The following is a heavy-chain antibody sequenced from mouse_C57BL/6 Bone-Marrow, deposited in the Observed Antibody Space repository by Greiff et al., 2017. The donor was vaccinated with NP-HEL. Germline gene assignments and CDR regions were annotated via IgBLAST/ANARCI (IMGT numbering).Heavy chain of an antibody. J-gene: IGHJ3*01. CDR1: GYTFTSYW. CDR3: ARGKGYYYGSKAY. Sequence: QVQLQQPGAELVKPGASVKMSCKASGYTFTSYWITWVKQRPGQGLEWIGDIYPGSGSTNYNEKFKSKATLTVDTSSSTAYMPLSSLTSEDSAVYYCARGKGYYYGSKAYWGQGTLVTVSA. CDR2: IYPGSGST. D-gene: IGHD1-1*01. V-gene: IGHV1-55*01.